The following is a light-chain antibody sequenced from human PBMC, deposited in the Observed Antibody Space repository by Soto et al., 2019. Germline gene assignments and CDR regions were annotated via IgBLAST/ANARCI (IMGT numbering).Light chain of an antibody. Sequence: EILLTQSPGTLSLSPGDRATLSCRASQSVSSSFLAWYQQKAGQAPRLLIYGASSRATGIPDRFSGSGSGTDLTITISRLEPEDFEVYYCQQYGDSPRTFGQGTKVDIK. CDR2: GAS. J-gene: IGKJ2*02. V-gene: IGKV3-20*01. CDR1: QSVSSSF. CDR3: QQYGDSPRT.